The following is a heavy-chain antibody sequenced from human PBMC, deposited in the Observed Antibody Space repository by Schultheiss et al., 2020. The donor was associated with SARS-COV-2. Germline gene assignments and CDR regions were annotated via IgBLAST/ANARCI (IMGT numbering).Heavy chain of an antibody. CDR2: IYYSGST. CDR1: GGSISSGGYY. Sequence: SETLSLTCTVSGGSISSGGYYWSWIRQHPGKGLEWIGYIYYSGSTNYNPSLKSRVTISVDTSKNQFSLKLSSVTAADTALYYCARLDYGDYEIDYWGQGTLVTVSS. J-gene: IGHJ4*02. CDR3: ARLDYGDYEIDY. V-gene: IGHV4-31*03. D-gene: IGHD4-17*01.